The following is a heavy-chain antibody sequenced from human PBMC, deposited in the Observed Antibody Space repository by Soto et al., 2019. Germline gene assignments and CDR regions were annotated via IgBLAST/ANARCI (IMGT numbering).Heavy chain of an antibody. CDR1: GGSISSYY. V-gene: IGHV4-59*01. CDR2: IYYSWGT. CDR3: ARAMITFWGVIPRDWYFDL. J-gene: IGHJ2*01. D-gene: IGHD3-16*02. Sequence: QVQLQESGPGLVKPSETLSLTCTVSGGSISSYYWSWIRQPPGKGLEWIGDIYYSWGTNYNPSLKSPANLTVYTSKNQFSLKLSSLTAADTAVDYCARAMITFWGVIPRDWYFDLWGRGTLVTVSS.